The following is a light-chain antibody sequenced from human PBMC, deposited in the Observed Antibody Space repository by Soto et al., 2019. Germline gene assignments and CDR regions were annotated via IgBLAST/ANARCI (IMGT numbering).Light chain of an antibody. J-gene: IGKJ1*01. CDR3: QQYCSWT. CDR1: QSVSRSY. V-gene: IGKV3-20*01. CDR2: GAS. Sequence: EIVLTQSPGTLSLSPGERATLSCRASQSVSRSYLAWYQQKPGQAARHLICGASSRATGIPDRFSSSGSGTDFTLTISRLEPEDFAVYYCQQYCSWTFGQGTKVEIK.